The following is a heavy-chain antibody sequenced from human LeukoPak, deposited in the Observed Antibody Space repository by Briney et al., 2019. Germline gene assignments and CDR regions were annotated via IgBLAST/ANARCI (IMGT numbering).Heavy chain of an antibody. V-gene: IGHV4-30-2*01. CDR3: ARDRVDSSGYPYFDY. D-gene: IGHD3-22*01. CDR2: TYHSGST. J-gene: IGHJ4*02. Sequence: PSETLSLTCAVSGGSISSGGYSWSWIRQPPGKGLEWIGYTYHSGSTYYNPSLKSRVTISVDRSKNQFSLKLSSVTAADTAVYYCARDRVDSSGYPYFDYWGQGTLVTVSS. CDR1: GGSISSGGYS.